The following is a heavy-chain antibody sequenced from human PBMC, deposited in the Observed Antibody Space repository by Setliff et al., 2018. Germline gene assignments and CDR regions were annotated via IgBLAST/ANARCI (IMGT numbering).Heavy chain of an antibody. V-gene: IGHV3-11*04. J-gene: IGHJ4*02. CDR1: GGSFSGYY. D-gene: IGHD2-21*01. CDR3: VRDLHCGFDY. Sequence: LSLTCAVYGGSFSGYYWSWIRQAPGKGLEWLSNIRNDGATTAYADSVKGRFTISRDNVKNSLFLQMNSLRAEDTAVYYCVRDLHCGFDYWGLGTLVTVSS. CDR2: IRNDGATT.